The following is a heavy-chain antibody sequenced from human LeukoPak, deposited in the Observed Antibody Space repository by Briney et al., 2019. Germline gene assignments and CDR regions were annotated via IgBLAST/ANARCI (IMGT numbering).Heavy chain of an antibody. CDR1: GGTFRNYA. CDR2: INAGNGNT. Sequence: GSVKVSCKASGGTFRNYAVSWVRQAPGQRLEWMGWINAGNGNTKYSQKFQGRVTITRDTSASTAYMELSSLRSEDTAVYYCARGDGRWSFDYWGQGTLVTVSS. J-gene: IGHJ4*02. CDR3: ARGDGRWSFDY. V-gene: IGHV1-3*01. D-gene: IGHD1-26*01.